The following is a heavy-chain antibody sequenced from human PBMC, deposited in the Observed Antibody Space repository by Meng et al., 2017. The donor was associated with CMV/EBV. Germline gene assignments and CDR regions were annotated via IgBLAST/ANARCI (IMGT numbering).Heavy chain of an antibody. D-gene: IGHD5-18*01. CDR2: INHSGST. J-gene: IGHJ4*02. CDR1: GGSFSGYY. CDR3: ARCHRTAMVSH. Sequence: SETLSLTCAVYGGSFSGYYWSWIRQPPGKGLEWIGEINHSGSTNYNPSLKSRVTISVDTSKNQFSLKLSSVTAADTAVYYCARCHRTAMVSHWGQGTLGTVSS. V-gene: IGHV4-34*01.